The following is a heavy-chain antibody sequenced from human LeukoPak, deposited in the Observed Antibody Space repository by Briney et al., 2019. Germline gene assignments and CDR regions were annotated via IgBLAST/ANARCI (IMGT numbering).Heavy chain of an antibody. Sequence: GGSLRLSCAASGFTFSSYGMHWVRQAPGKGLEWVAFIRYDGSNKYYADSVKGRFTISRDNSKNTLYVQMNSLRAEDTALYYCARGYYYDSGGYPIDYWGQGALVTVSS. V-gene: IGHV3-30*02. CDR3: ARGYYYDSGGYPIDY. CDR1: GFTFSSYG. J-gene: IGHJ4*02. CDR2: IRYDGSNK. D-gene: IGHD3-22*01.